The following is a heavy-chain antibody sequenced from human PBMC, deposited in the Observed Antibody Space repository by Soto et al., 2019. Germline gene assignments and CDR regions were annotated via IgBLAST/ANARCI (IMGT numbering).Heavy chain of an antibody. V-gene: IGHV3-11*06. D-gene: IGHD3-10*01. Sequence: GGSLRLSCAASGFTFSDYYMSWIRQAPGKGLEWVSYISSSSSYTNYADSVKGRFTISRDNAKNSLYLQMNSLRAEDTAVYYCARFLVRGVIILFSWFDPWGQGTLVTVSS. CDR1: GFTFSDYY. CDR2: ISSSSSYT. J-gene: IGHJ5*02. CDR3: ARFLVRGVIILFSWFDP.